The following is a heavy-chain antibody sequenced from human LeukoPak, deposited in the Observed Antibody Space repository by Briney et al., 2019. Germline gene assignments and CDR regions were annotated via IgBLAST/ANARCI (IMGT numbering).Heavy chain of an antibody. D-gene: IGHD3-10*01. Sequence: SETLSLTCTVSGGSISSGNYYWSWIRQPDGKGLEWIGRIQSSGTTYYNPSLRSRVTISVDTSKNHLSLKVNSVTAADTAIYYCARGVSQVRGMWFDPWGQGTLVTVSS. V-gene: IGHV4-61*02. CDR3: ARGVSQVRGMWFDP. J-gene: IGHJ5*02. CDR2: IQSSGTT. CDR1: GGSISSGNYY.